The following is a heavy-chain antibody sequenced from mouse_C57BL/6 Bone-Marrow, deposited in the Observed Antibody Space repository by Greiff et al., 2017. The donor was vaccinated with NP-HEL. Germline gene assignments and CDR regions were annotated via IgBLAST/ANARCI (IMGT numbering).Heavy chain of an antibody. Sequence: QVQLQQPGAELVKPGASVKLSCKASGYTFTSYWMQWVKQRPGQGLEWIGEIDPSDSYTNYNQKFKGKATLTVDTSSSTAYMQLSSLTSEDSAVYYYAREGLQWFAYWGQGTLVTVSA. V-gene: IGHV1-50*01. D-gene: IGHD3-1*01. CDR1: GYTFTSYW. CDR2: IDPSDSYT. CDR3: AREGLQWFAY. J-gene: IGHJ3*01.